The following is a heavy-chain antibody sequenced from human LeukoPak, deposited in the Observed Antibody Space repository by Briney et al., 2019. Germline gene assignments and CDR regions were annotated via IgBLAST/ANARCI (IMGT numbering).Heavy chain of an antibody. CDR3: AKGYSLDQRTYDD. V-gene: IGHV3-23*01. CDR2: IGGGGTDT. Sequence: GGSLRLSCAASGFTFNNYAMAWVRQPPRKGLEWVSSIGGGGTDTHYGDSVKGRFTISRDNSKNTLYLQMNSLRAEDTAVYYCAKGYSLDQRTYDDWGQGTLVTISS. CDR1: GFTFNNYA. D-gene: IGHD3/OR15-3a*01. J-gene: IGHJ4*02.